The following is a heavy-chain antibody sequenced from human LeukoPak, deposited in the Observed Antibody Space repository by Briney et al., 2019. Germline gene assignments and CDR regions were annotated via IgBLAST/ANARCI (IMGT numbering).Heavy chain of an antibody. D-gene: IGHD6-13*01. J-gene: IGHJ4*02. CDR3: ARLRPSYSSSWYYFDY. CDR1: GGSISSGDYY. CDR2: IYYSGST. V-gene: IGHV4-30-4*01. Sequence: PSQTLSLTCTVSGGSISSGDYYWSWIRQPPGKGLEWIGYIYYSGSTYYNPSLKSRVTISVDTSKNQFSLKLSSVTAADTAVYYCARLRPSYSSSWYYFDYWGQGTLVTVSS.